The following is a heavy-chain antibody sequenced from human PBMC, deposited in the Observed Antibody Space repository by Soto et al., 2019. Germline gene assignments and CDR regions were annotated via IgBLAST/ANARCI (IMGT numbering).Heavy chain of an antibody. CDR1: GGSFTGYY. D-gene: IGHD6-13*01. V-gene: IGHV4-34*01. CDR2: INHRGST. Sequence: PSETLSLTCTVYGGSFTGYYCCWIRQRPGKGLEWMGEINHRGSTNYNPTLNIRGTISVATSTNKFPLNLSAVTAADTAVYYCARMAAAAVGFDDWGQGTLVTVSS. J-gene: IGHJ4*02. CDR3: ARMAAAAVGFDD.